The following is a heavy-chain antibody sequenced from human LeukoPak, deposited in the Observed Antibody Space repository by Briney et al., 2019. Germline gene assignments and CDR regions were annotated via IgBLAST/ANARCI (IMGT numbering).Heavy chain of an antibody. V-gene: IGHV4-30-2*01. CDR2: IYHSGST. CDR1: GGSISSGGYY. J-gene: IGHJ4*02. D-gene: IGHD5-24*01. Sequence: SETLSLTCTVSGGSISSGGYYWSCIRQLPGKGLEWIGYIYHSGSTYYNPSLKSRVTISVDRFKNQFSLKLSSVTAADTAVYYCARGPRWAGPGDSWGQGTLVTVSS. CDR3: ARGPRWAGPGDS.